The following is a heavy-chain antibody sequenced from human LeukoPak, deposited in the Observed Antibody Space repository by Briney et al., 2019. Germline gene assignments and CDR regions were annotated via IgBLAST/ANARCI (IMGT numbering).Heavy chain of an antibody. CDR1: GFTFSSYA. V-gene: IGHV3-23*01. Sequence: PGGSLILSCAASGFTFSSYAMSLVRQAPGKGLEWVSAISGSGGSTYYADSVKGRFTISRDNSKNMLYLQMNSLRAEDTAVYYCAKIDRIAVAGTEDYWGQGTLVTVSS. D-gene: IGHD6-19*01. CDR3: AKIDRIAVAGTEDY. J-gene: IGHJ4*02. CDR2: ISGSGGST.